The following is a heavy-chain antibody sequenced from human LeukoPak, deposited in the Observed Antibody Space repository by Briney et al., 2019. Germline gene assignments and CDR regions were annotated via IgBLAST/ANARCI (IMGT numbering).Heavy chain of an antibody. Sequence: SETPSLTCTVSGGSISSGDYYWSWIRQPPGKGLEWIGYIYYSGSTYYNPSLKSRVTISVDTSKNQFSLKLSSVTAADTAVYYCARELYSGYDPKPFDYWGQGTLVTVSS. CDR1: GGSISSGDYY. CDR2: IYYSGST. V-gene: IGHV4-30-4*01. D-gene: IGHD5-12*01. J-gene: IGHJ4*02. CDR3: ARELYSGYDPKPFDY.